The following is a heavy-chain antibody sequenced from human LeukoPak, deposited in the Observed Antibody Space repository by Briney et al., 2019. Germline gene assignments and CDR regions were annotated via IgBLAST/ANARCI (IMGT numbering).Heavy chain of an antibody. D-gene: IGHD3-9*01. CDR1: GFTFSSYA. CDR3: AKVPYDILTGYYPWGFDY. CDR2: ISGSGGST. V-gene: IGHV3-23*01. Sequence: PGGSLRLSCAASGFTFSSYAISWVRQAPGKGLEWVSAISGSGGSTYYADSVKGRFTISRDNSKNTLYLQMNSLRVEDTAVYYCAKVPYDILTGYYPWGFDYWGQGTLVTVSS. J-gene: IGHJ4*02.